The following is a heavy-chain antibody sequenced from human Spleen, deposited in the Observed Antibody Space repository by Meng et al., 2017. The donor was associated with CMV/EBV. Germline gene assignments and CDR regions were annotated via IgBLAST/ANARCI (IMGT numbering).Heavy chain of an antibody. CDR2: INHSGST. Sequence: AVYGWSVSGYYWSWIRQPPGQWLGWIGEINHSGSTPSTPSLKSRVTISVDTSKNQFSLKLSSVTAADTAVYYCARWLGYSSGWYVDYWGQGTLVTVSS. V-gene: IGHV4-34*01. D-gene: IGHD6-19*01. CDR3: ARWLGYSSGWYVDY. J-gene: IGHJ4*02. CDR1: GWSVSGYY.